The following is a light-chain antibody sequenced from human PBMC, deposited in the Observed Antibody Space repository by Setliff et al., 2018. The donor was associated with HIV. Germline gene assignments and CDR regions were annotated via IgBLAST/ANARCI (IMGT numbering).Light chain of an antibody. CDR2: DDN. CDR1: NIGSES. CDR3: QAWDSSSYV. Sequence: SYELTQPPSVSVAPGKTARITCGGNNIGSESVHWYQQKPGQAPVLVVYDDNDRPSGIPERFSGSNSGNTATLTISGTQAMDEADYYCQAWDSSSYVFGTGTKVTVL. J-gene: IGLJ1*01. V-gene: IGLV3-21*01.